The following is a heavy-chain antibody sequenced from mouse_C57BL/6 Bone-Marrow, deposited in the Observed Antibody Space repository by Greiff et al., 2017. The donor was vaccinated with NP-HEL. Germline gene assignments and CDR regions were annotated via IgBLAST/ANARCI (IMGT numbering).Heavy chain of an antibody. CDR2: INPNNGGT. CDR1: GYTFTDYY. J-gene: IGHJ4*01. D-gene: IGHD2-4*01. CDR3: AIDDYVGGGYAMDY. Sequence: VQLQQSGPELVKPGASVKISCKASGYTFTDYYMNWVKQSHGKSLEWIGDINPNNGGTSYNQKFKGKATLTVDKSSSTAYMELRSLTSEDSAVYYGAIDDYVGGGYAMDYWGQGTSVTVSS. V-gene: IGHV1-26*01.